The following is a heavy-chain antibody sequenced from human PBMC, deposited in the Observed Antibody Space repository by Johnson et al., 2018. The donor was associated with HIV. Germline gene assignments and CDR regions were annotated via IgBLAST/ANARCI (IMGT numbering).Heavy chain of an antibody. J-gene: IGHJ3*02. CDR1: GFTFSSYA. Sequence: QVQLVESGGGMVQPGRSLRLSCAASGFTFSSYAMHWVRQATGKGLEWVAVISYDGSNKYYADSVKGRFTISRDNSKNTLYLQMNSLRAEDTAVYYCAKDGGEQLPDAFDIWGQGTMVTVYS. CDR3: AKDGGEQLPDAFDI. V-gene: IGHV3-30*04. CDR2: ISYDGSNK. D-gene: IGHD3-16*01.